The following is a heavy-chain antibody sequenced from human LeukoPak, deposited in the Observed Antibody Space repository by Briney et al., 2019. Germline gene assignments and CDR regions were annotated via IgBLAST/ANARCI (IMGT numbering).Heavy chain of an antibody. D-gene: IGHD1-1*01. J-gene: IGHJ4*02. Sequence: PGGSLRLSCAASGFTFSSYAMSWVRQAPGKGLEWVSGISGSGGNTYYADSVKGRFTISRGNSKNTLYLQMNSLRAEDTAVYYCTATGMVYWGQGTLVTVSS. V-gene: IGHV3-23*01. CDR2: ISGSGGNT. CDR1: GFTFSSYA. CDR3: TATGMVY.